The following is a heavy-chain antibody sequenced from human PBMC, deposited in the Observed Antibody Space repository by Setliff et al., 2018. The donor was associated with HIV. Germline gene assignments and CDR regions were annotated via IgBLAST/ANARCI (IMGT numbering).Heavy chain of an antibody. Sequence: SETLSLTCTVSGDSISNYYWSWIRQPAGKGLEWIGHIYYSGSTNYNPSLKSRVTISVDTSRNQFSLNLSSVTAADTAVYYCARFPLLHKNAFDIWGQGTMVTVSS. V-gene: IGHV4-59*01. CDR1: GDSISNYY. J-gene: IGHJ3*02. CDR2: IYYSGST. CDR3: ARFPLLHKNAFDI. D-gene: IGHD2-15*01.